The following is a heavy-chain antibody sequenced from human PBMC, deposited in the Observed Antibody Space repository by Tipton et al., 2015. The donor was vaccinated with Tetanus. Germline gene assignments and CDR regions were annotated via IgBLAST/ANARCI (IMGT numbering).Heavy chain of an antibody. CDR3: ARESITIFGVVSIDY. CDR2: IYHSGTT. D-gene: IGHD3-3*01. J-gene: IGHJ4*02. V-gene: IGHV4-30-2*01. CDR1: GASISSGGYF. Sequence: TLSLTCSVSGASISSGGYFWNWIRHRPGKGLEWIGEIYHSGTTNYNPSLKSRVTMSVDNSKNQFSLKLNSVTAADTAMYYCARESITIFGVVSIDYWGQGTLVTVSS.